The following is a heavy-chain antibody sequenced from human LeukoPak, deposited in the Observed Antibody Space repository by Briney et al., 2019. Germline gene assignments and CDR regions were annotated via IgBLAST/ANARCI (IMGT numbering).Heavy chain of an antibody. J-gene: IGHJ4*02. V-gene: IGHV4-38-2*02. D-gene: IGHD6-13*01. CDR2: IYHSGST. CDR1: GYSISSGYY. CDR3: ARMLVPDYFDN. Sequence: SETLSLTCTVSGYSISSGYYWGWIRQPPGKGLQWIGSIYHSGSTYYNPSLKSRVTISVDTSKNQVSLKLSSVTAADTAVFYCARMLVPDYFDNWGQGTLVTVSS.